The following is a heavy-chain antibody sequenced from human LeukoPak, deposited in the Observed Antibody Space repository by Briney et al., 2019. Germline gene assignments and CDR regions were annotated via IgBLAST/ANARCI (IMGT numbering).Heavy chain of an antibody. Sequence: PGASVKVSCKASGYTFTSYDMSWVRQAPGQGLEWMGWISTYNGNTNYPQKLQGRVTMTTDTSTSTAYMELRSLRSDDTAVYYCARLQANSYGMDVWGKGTTVTVSS. CDR3: ARLQANSYGMDV. J-gene: IGHJ6*04. D-gene: IGHD1-1*01. CDR2: ISTYNGNT. V-gene: IGHV1-18*04. CDR1: GYTFTSYD.